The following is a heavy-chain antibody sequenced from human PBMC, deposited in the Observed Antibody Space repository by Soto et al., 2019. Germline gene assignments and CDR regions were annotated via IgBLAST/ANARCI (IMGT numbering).Heavy chain of an antibody. CDR3: AKSVESYYYYGMDV. Sequence: GSLRLSCAASGFTFSSYGMHWVRQAPGKGLEWVAVISYDGSNKYYADSVKGRFTISRDNSKNTLYLQMNSLRAEDTAVYYCAKSVESYYYYGMDVWDQEATVTVSS. CDR2: ISYDGSNK. J-gene: IGHJ6*02. V-gene: IGHV3-30*18. CDR1: GFTFSSYG.